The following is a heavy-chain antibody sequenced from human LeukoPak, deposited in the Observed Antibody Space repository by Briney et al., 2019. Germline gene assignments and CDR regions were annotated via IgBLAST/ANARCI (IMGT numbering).Heavy chain of an antibody. CDR1: GFTFRSYS. CDR2: ISSSGSTI. J-gene: IGHJ6*02. CDR3: ARDRGGDYEYYYYGMDV. V-gene: IGHV3-48*04. D-gene: IGHD4-17*01. Sequence: GGSLRLSCAASGFTFRSYSMNWVRQAPGKGLEWVSYISSSGSTIYYADSVKGRFTISRDNAKNSLYLQMNSLRAEDTAVYYCARDRGGDYEYYYYGMDVWGQGTTVTVSS.